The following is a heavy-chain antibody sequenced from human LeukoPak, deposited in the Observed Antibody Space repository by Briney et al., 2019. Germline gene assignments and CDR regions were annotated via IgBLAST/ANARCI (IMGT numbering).Heavy chain of an antibody. V-gene: IGHV3-20*04. CDR3: ARVQGYCSSTSCYTKYYFDY. D-gene: IGHD2-2*02. CDR1: GFTFSSYA. J-gene: IGHJ4*02. CDR2: ISWNSGSI. Sequence: PGGSLRLSCAASGFTFSSYAMSWVRQAPGKGLEWVSGISWNSGSIGYADSVKGRFTISRDNAKNSLYLQMNSLRAEDTAVYYCARVQGYCSSTSCYTKYYFDYWGQGTLVTVSS.